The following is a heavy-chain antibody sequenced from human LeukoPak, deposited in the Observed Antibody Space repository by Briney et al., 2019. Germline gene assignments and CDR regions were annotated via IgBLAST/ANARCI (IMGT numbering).Heavy chain of an antibody. CDR1: GGSISSGGYY. J-gene: IGHJ4*02. CDR2: IYYSGST. CDR3: ARGRYGDDTTYYFDY. D-gene: IGHD4-17*01. Sequence: PSETLSLTCTVSGGSISSGGYYWSWIRQHPGKGLEWIGYIYYSGSTYYNPSLKSRVTISVDTSKNQFSLKLSSVTAADTAVYYCARGRYGDDTTYYFDYWGQGTLVTVSS. V-gene: IGHV4-31*03.